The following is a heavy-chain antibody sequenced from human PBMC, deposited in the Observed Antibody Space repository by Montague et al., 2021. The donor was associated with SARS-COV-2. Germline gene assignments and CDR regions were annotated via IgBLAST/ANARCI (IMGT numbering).Heavy chain of an antibody. CDR1: GYPFTSYD. D-gene: IGHD3-10*01. CDR2: MSPNSGNT. V-gene: IGHV1-8*01. J-gene: IGHJ6*03. CDR3: ARASLVRGVIITRVRYSYYMDV. Sequence: SVKVSFKASGYPFTSYDINWVRQAAGQGLEWMGWMSPNSGNTGYAQKLQGRVTMTRDTSMNTAYMELSSLRSEDTAVYYCARASLVRGVIITRVRYSYYMDVWGKGTTVTVS.